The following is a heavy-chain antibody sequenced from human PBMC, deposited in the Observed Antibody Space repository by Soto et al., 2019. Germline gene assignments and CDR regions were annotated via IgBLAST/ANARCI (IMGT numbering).Heavy chain of an antibody. V-gene: IGHV1-69*08. CDR1: GGTFSRYT. CDR2: IIPILDIT. CDR3: ARDRSYAPSTVWSDGFDM. J-gene: IGHJ3*02. Sequence: QVQLVQSGAEVKKPGSSVKVSCRASGGTFSRYTFSWVRQAPGQGLEWMGRIIPILDITNYAQKFQARVTITADKSTTTTYVELGSLGSKAAAVYYCARDRSYAPSTVWSDGFDMWGQVTMVTVSS. D-gene: IGHD2-21*01.